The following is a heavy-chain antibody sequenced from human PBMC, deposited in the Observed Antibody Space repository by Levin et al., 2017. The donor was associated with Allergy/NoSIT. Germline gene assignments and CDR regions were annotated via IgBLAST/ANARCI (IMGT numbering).Heavy chain of an antibody. CDR2: IHDSGIS. D-gene: IGHD5/OR15-5a*01. CDR1: GGSMSSSEW. J-gene: IGHJ5*02. V-gene: IGHV4-4*02. CDR3: ASARDDRLGVS. Sequence: SETLSLTCSLSGGSMSSSEWWTWVRQPPGKGLEWIGEIHDSGISTYNPSLKSRITMSVDKSNKRVSLNLSSVTAADTAVYYCASARDDRLGVSWGQGTLVTVSS.